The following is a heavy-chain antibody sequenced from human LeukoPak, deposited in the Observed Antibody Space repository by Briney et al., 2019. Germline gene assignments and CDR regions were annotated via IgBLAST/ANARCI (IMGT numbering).Heavy chain of an antibody. J-gene: IGHJ5*02. Sequence: GGSLRLSCVASGFNFNTYWMHWVRQVPGKGLMSVSRINPDGTYTNYAGSVKGRFTISRDNAKNTLYLQMNSLRVEDAAVYYCVRDRDRNIDLWGQGTLVTVSS. V-gene: IGHV3-74*01. CDR1: GFNFNTYW. CDR2: INPDGTYT. CDR3: VRDRDRNIDL. D-gene: IGHD1-14*01.